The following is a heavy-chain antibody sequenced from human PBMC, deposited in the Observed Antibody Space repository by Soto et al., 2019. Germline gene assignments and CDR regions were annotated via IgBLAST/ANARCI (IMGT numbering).Heavy chain of an antibody. D-gene: IGHD3-10*01. CDR3: ARGYYGSGIYLIP. CDR1: GFTFSSYW. J-gene: IGHJ5*02. CDR2: INSDGSST. V-gene: IGHV3-74*02. Sequence: EVQLLESGGGLVQPGGSLRLSCAASGFTFSSYWMHWVRQAPGKGLVWVSRINSDGSSTSYADSVKGRFTISRDNAKNTLYLQMNSLRAEDTAVYYCARGYYGSGIYLIPWGQGTLVTVSS.